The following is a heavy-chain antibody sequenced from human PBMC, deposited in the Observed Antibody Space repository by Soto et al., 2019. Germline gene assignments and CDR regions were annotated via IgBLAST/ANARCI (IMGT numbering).Heavy chain of an antibody. V-gene: IGHV3-23*01. CDR1: GFTFNNFL. Sequence: LRLSCVASGFTFNNFLMSWVRQAPGKGLEWVSGISGRGGTISYADSVKGRFTISRDNSKNTLNLRSMSPADTAVYYCARVGGLAARTFDYWGPGTLVTVSS. D-gene: IGHD6-6*01. CDR2: ISGRGGTI. J-gene: IGHJ4*02. CDR3: ARVGGLAARTFDY.